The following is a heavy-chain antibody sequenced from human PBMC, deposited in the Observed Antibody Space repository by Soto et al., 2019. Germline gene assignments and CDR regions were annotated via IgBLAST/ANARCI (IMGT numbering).Heavy chain of an antibody. J-gene: IGHJ6*02. CDR2: IIPIFGTA. Sequence: QVQLVQSGAEVKKPGSSVKVSCKASGGTFSSYAISWVRQAPGQGLEWMGGIIPIFGTANYAQKFQGRVTITADESTSTADMELSSLRSEDTAVYYCARQQVQLWPKGQNYYYYYGMDVWGQGTTVTVSS. CDR3: ARQQVQLWPKGQNYYYYYGMDV. V-gene: IGHV1-69*01. D-gene: IGHD5-18*01. CDR1: GGTFSSYA.